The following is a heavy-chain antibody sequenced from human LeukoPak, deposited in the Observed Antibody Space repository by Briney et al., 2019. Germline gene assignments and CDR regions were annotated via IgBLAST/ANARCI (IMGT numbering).Heavy chain of an antibody. CDR2: ISSSSSTI. CDR1: GFTFSSYS. Sequence: GGSLRLSCAACGFTFSSYSMNWVRQAPGKGLEWVSYISSSSSTIYYADSVKGRFTISRDNAKNSLYLQMNSLRAEDTAVYYCARVPYGDYSSYNWFDPWGQGTLVTVSS. D-gene: IGHD4-17*01. J-gene: IGHJ5*02. CDR3: ARVPYGDYSSYNWFDP. V-gene: IGHV3-48*01.